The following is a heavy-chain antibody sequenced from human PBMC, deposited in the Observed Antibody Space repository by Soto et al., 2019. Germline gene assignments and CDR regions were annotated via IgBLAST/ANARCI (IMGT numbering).Heavy chain of an antibody. V-gene: IGHV3-23*01. CDR1: GFTFSDYA. Sequence: EVQLLESGGGLVQPGGSLRLSCATSGFTFSDYAMNWVRRAPGKGLEWVSSIGRSDSNTYYAESVKGRFTISRDNSKSTLYLQMNSLRAEDTAIYYCAKEQYSGSGPDYWGQGTLVTVSS. J-gene: IGHJ4*02. CDR3: AKEQYSGSGPDY. D-gene: IGHD3-10*01. CDR2: IGRSDSNT.